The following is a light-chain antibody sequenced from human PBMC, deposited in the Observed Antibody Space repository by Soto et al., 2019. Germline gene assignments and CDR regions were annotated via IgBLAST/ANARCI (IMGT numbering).Light chain of an antibody. J-gene: IGLJ3*02. CDR2: EVS. CDR1: SNDIGIYNY. V-gene: IGLV2-14*01. Sequence: QSVLTQPASVSGSPGQSITISCTGTSNDIGIYNYVSWYQQHPGKAPKLVICEVSNRPSGVSSRFSGSKSGNTASLTISGLRAEDEADYYCTSFTTNNIWVFGGGTKLTVL. CDR3: TSFTTNNIWV.